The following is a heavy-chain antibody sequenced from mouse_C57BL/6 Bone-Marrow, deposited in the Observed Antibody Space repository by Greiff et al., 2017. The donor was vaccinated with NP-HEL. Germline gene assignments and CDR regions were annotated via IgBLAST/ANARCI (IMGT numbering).Heavy chain of an antibody. CDR3: ARHYYGSSYLWYFDV. D-gene: IGHD1-1*01. CDR2: ISNGGGST. V-gene: IGHV5-12*01. J-gene: IGHJ1*03. Sequence: EVKLVESGGGLVQPGGSLKLSCAASGFTFSDYYMYWVRQTPEKRLEWVAYISNGGGSTYYPDTVKGRFTISRDNAKNTLYLQMSRLKSEDTAMYYCARHYYGSSYLWYFDVWGTGTTVTVSS. CDR1: GFTFSDYY.